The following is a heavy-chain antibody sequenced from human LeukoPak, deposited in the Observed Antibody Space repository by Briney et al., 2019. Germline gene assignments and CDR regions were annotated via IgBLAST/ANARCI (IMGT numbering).Heavy chain of an antibody. D-gene: IGHD6-6*01. CDR2: IKGDGIST. J-gene: IGHJ6*02. CDR3: ARDKAQDSVYYGMDV. V-gene: IGHV3-74*01. Sequence: GGSLRLSCAASGFDFSSNWMHWVRHAPGQGLVWVSRIKGDGISTNCADSVKGRFTISRDNARTSLYLQMNSLRAEDTAVYYCARDKAQDSVYYGMDVWGQGTTVTVSS. CDR1: GFDFSSNW.